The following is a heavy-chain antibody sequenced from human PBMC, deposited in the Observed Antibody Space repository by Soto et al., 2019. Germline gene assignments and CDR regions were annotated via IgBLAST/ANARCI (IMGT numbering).Heavy chain of an antibody. D-gene: IGHD3-9*01. CDR1: GFTFSSYW. CDR2: ISSSSSYI. J-gene: IGHJ3*02. Sequence: EVQLVESGGGLVQPGGSLRLSCAASGFTFSSYWMHWVRQAPGKGLEWVSSISSSSSYIYYADSVKGRFTISRDNAKNSLYLQMNSLRAEDTAVYYCARRGRLASAFDIWGQGTMVTVSS. CDR3: ARRGRLASAFDI. V-gene: IGHV3-21*01.